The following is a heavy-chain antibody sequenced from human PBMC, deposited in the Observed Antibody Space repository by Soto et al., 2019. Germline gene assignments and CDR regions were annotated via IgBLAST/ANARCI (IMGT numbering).Heavy chain of an antibody. J-gene: IGHJ4*02. Sequence: QVQLQQWGAGLLKPSETLSLTCAVYGRSFSGYYWSWIRQPPGKGLEWIGEINHSGSTNYNPSLKXXVTSSVDTSQIHFALSLSSLTAADTAVYYCARAYGGDVFDHWGKGTLVPVSS. CDR1: GRSFSGYY. D-gene: IGHD2-21*01. CDR3: ARAYGGDVFDH. V-gene: IGHV4-34*01. CDR2: INHSGST.